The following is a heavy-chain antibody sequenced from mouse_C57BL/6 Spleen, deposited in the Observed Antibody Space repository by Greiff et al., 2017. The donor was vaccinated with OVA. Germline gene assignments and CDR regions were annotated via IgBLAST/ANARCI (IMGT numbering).Heavy chain of an antibody. J-gene: IGHJ1*03. V-gene: IGHV5-16*01. CDR2: INYDGSST. D-gene: IGHD4-1*01. Sequence: EVQGVDSEGGLVQPGSSMKLSCTASGFTFSDYYMAWVRQVPEKGLEWVANINYDGSSTYYLDSLKSRFIISRDNAKNILYLQMSSLKSEDTATYYCARDVNWDWYFDVWGTGTTVTVSS. CDR3: ARDVNWDWYFDV. CDR1: GFTFSDYY.